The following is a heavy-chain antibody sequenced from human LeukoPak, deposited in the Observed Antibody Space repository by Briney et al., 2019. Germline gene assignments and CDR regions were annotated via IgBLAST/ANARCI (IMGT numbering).Heavy chain of an antibody. J-gene: IGHJ4*02. CDR1: GRSFSGYY. Sequence: PSETLSLTCAVYGRSFSGYYWSWIRQPPGKGLEWIGEINHSGSTNYNPSLKSRVTISVDTSKNQFSLKLSSVTAADTAVYYCASAARHRFDYWGQGTLVTVSS. CDR2: INHSGST. CDR3: ASAARHRFDY. D-gene: IGHD6-6*01. V-gene: IGHV4-34*01.